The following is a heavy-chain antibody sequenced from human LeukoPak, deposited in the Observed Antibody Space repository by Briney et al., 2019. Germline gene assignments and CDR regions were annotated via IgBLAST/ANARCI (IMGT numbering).Heavy chain of an antibody. Sequence: QPGRSLRLSCAASGFTYSSYAMHWVHQAPGKALEWVAVISYDGSNKYYADSAKGRFTISRDNSKNTLYLQMNSLRAEDTAVYYCARDYSGSYGDAFDIWGQGTMVTVSS. CDR3: ARDYSGSYGDAFDI. D-gene: IGHD1-26*01. CDR1: GFTYSSYA. J-gene: IGHJ3*02. CDR2: ISYDGSNK. V-gene: IGHV3-30-3*01.